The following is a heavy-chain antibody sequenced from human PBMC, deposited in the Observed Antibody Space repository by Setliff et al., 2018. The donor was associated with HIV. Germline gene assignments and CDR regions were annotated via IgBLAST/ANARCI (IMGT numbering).Heavy chain of an antibody. D-gene: IGHD6-19*01. J-gene: IGHJ3*02. V-gene: IGHV1-3*01. CDR3: ARVLDPGIAVATHAFDI. CDR2: INAGNGDT. CDR1: GYTFTTYA. Sequence: ASVKVSCKASGYTFTTYALHWVRQAPGQRLEWMGWINAGNGDTKSSQKFQGRVTITRDTSASTAYMELKNLKSDDTAVYYCARVLDPGIAVATHAFDIWGQGTMVTVSS.